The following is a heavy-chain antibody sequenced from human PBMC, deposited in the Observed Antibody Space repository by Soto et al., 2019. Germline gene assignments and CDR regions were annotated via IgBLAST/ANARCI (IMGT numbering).Heavy chain of an antibody. CDR3: ARGEGLYCSSTSCPLTHWFDP. V-gene: IGHV1-69*13. D-gene: IGHD2-2*01. CDR1: GGTFSSYA. Sequence: GASVKVSCKASGGTFSSYAISWVRQAPGQGLEWMGGTIPIFGTANYAQKFQGRVTITADESTSTAYMELSSLRSEDTAVYYCARGEGLYCSSTSCPLTHWFDPWGQGTLVTVSS. CDR2: TIPIFGTA. J-gene: IGHJ5*02.